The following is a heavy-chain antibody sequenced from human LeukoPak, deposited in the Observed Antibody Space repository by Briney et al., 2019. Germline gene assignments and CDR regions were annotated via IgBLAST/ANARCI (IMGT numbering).Heavy chain of an antibody. CDR2: ITDRGGTI. Sequence: GGSLRLSCEASGFTFSNVWMNWVRQAPGKGLEWVSYITDRGGTIYYADSVKGRFTISRDNAKNSLYLQINSLRVEDTAVYYCARERAGEDAFDIWGQGTLVTVSS. J-gene: IGHJ3*02. D-gene: IGHD7-27*01. V-gene: IGHV3-48*04. CDR1: GFTFSNVW. CDR3: ARERAGEDAFDI.